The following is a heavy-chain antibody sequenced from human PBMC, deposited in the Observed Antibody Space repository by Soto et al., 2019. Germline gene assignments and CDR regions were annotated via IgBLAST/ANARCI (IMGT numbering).Heavy chain of an antibody. D-gene: IGHD1-26*01. V-gene: IGHV5-10-1*01. CDR1: GYSFPTYW. CDR3: VRRRWEPHLGSYYFDN. J-gene: IGHJ4*02. Sequence: PGESLKISCKGSGYSFPTYWISWVRQMPGKGLEWMGRIDPSDSHVQYSPSFQGHVIISADNSIRTAYLQWSSLKASDTAMYYCVRRRWEPHLGSYYFDNWGQGTLVTVSS. CDR2: IDPSDSHV.